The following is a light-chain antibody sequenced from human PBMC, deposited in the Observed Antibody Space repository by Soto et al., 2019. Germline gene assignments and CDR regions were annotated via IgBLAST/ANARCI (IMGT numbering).Light chain of an antibody. Sequence: ETVLTQSPATLSLSPGERATLSCRASQSVDIYLAWYQQKPGQAPMLLIYDASNRATGIPARFSGSGSGTDFTLTISSLEPEDFAVYYCQQRKYWPPLTFGQGTRLEIK. V-gene: IGKV3-11*01. J-gene: IGKJ5*01. CDR1: QSVDIY. CDR3: QQRKYWPPLT. CDR2: DAS.